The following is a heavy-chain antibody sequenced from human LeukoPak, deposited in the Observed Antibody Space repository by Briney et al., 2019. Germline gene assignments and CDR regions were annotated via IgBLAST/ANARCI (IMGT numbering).Heavy chain of an antibody. J-gene: IGHJ3*01. D-gene: IGHD3-22*01. CDR1: GGTISSTSYY. V-gene: IGHV4-39*01. Sequence: SETLSLTCAVSGGTISSTSYYWAWIRQPPGKGLEWIGTIYYSGSTYHNPSLKSRVTLSVDTSRNQFSLRLSSVDAADTAVYYCAKAGVRYFDSSGLYAFDFWGQGTTVTVSS. CDR2: IYYSGST. CDR3: AKAGVRYFDSSGLYAFDF.